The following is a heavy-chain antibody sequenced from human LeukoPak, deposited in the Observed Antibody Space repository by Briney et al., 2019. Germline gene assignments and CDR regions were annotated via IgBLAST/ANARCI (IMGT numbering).Heavy chain of an antibody. D-gene: IGHD6-19*01. V-gene: IGHV3-7*01. CDR3: ASGCESGWYFDY. CDR1: GFTFNKYW. J-gene: IGHJ4*02. Sequence: PGGSLRLSCAASGFTFNKYWMSWVRQAPGKGLEWVANIDLHGSEKYYVDSVKGRFTISRDNAKNSLYLQMNSLRAEDTAVYYCASGCESGWYFDYWGQGTLVTVSS. CDR2: IDLHGSEK.